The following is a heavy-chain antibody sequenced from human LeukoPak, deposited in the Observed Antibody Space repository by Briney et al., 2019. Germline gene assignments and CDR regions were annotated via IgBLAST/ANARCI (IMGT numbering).Heavy chain of an antibody. CDR2: INWNGGST. CDR1: GFTFDDYG. D-gene: IGHD3-22*01. V-gene: IGHV3-20*04. Sequence: PGGSLRLSCAASGFTFDDYGMSWVRQAPGKGLEWVSGINWNGGSTGYADSVKGRFTISRDNAKNSLYLQMNSLRTEDTALYYCARAIITMISSWSVAFDIWGQGTTVTVSS. J-gene: IGHJ3*02. CDR3: ARAIITMISSWSVAFDI.